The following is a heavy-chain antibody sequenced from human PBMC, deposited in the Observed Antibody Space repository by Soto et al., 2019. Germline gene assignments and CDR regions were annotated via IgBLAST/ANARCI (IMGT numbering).Heavy chain of an antibody. Sequence: SQTKSLTCTVAGGNIIGYCGSWIRKNTGKGLEWIGYIYYSGSTNYTPSLKSRVTISVDTPKNQFSLKLSSVTAADTAVYYCARVGAGYYDILTGSPYYYYGMDVWGQGTTVTVSS. CDR3: ARVGAGYYDILTGSPYYYYGMDV. CDR1: GGNIIGYC. J-gene: IGHJ6*02. V-gene: IGHV4-59*12. D-gene: IGHD3-9*01. CDR2: IYYSGST.